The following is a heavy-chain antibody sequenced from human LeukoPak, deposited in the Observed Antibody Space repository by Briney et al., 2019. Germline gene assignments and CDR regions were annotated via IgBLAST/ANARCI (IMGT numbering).Heavy chain of an antibody. CDR3: ARQGGYSGYDYSDY. CDR2: ISPLTYET. CDR1: GYIFTTYW. V-gene: IGHV5-51*01. D-gene: IGHD5-12*01. Sequence: GESLKISCKGSGYIFTTYWIGWVRQMPGKGLEWMGIISPLTYETRYSPSFQGQVTISADKSISTAYLQWSSLKASDTAMYYCARQGGYSGYDYSDYWGQGTLVTVSS. J-gene: IGHJ4*02.